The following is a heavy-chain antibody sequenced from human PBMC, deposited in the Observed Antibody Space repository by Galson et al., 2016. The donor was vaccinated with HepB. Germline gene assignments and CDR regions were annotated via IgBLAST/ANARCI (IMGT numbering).Heavy chain of an antibody. J-gene: IGHJ3*01. D-gene: IGHD2/OR15-2a*01. CDR2: ISYEGDVD. Sequence: SLRLSCAASGFTFSSYSLHWVRQRPATGLQWVAFISYEGDVDSYAGSVKGRFTISTDTSKNKLFLQMNSLRVDDTGVYYCAKTLPPSKTLDVFDFWGRGTLVTVSS. CDR3: AKTLPPSKTLDVFDF. CDR1: GFTFSSYS. V-gene: IGHV3-30*18.